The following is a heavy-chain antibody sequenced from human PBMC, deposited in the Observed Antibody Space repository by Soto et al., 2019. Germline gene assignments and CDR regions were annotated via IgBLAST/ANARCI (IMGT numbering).Heavy chain of an antibody. Sequence: SVKVSCKASGGTFSSYAISWVRQAPGQGLEWMGGIIPIFGTANYAQKFQGRVTITADESTSTAYMELSSLRSEDTAVYYCAGFRRQLVRAYNWFDPWGQGTLVTVSS. J-gene: IGHJ5*02. D-gene: IGHD6-6*01. CDR2: IIPIFGTA. V-gene: IGHV1-69*13. CDR1: GGTFSSYA. CDR3: AGFRRQLVRAYNWFDP.